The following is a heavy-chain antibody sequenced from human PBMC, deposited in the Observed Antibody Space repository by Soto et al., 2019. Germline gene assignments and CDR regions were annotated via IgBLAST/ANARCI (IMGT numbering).Heavy chain of an antibody. D-gene: IGHD3-10*01. CDR1: GGSFNSSSYY. CDR2: IYYSGST. CDR3: ARQRVTMVRGVIYDNYGMDV. Sequence: PSETLSLTCTVSGGSFNSSSYYWGWIRQPPGKGLEWIGSIYYSGSTYYNPSLKSRVTISVDRSKNQFSLKLSSVTAADTAVYYCARQRVTMVRGVIYDNYGMDVWGQGTLVTVSS. J-gene: IGHJ6*02. V-gene: IGHV4-39*01.